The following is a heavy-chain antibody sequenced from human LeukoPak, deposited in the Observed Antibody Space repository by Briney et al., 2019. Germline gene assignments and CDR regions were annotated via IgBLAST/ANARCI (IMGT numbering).Heavy chain of an antibody. CDR3: ARSFHTYYYGSGFYGMDV. J-gene: IGHJ6*02. Sequence: SEAPSPTCSGPCGSISCFYWRWIRPPPGEGPGGGGLIYYSGSNNYNPSLKSRVTISVDTSKNQFSLKLSSVTAADTAVYYCARSFHTYYYGSGFYGMDVWGQGTTVTVSS. CDR2: IYYSGSN. D-gene: IGHD3-10*01. V-gene: IGHV4-59*01. CDR1: CGSISCFY.